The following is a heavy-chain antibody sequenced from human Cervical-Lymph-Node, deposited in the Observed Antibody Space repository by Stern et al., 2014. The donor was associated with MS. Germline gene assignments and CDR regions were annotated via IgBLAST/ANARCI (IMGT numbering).Heavy chain of an antibody. V-gene: IGHV5-51*01. J-gene: IGHJ4*02. CDR3: ARRNGDLAFDY. Sequence: VQLVQSGAEVKKPGESLQISCQGSGFSFTGYWIGWVRQMPGKGLEWMGNIYPEASDTSRSPSYQGQVTISVDKSISTAYLQWSSLRSSDTAMYFCARRNGDLAFDYWGQGTLVTVSS. CDR2: IYPEASDT. CDR1: GFSFTGYW. D-gene: IGHD2-21*01.